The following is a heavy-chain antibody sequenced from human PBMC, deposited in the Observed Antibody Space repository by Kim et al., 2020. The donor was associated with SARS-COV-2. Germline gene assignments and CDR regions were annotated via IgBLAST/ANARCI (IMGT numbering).Heavy chain of an antibody. CDR2: ISYDGSNK. Sequence: GGSLRLSCAASGFTFSSYGMHWVRRAPGKGLEWVAVISYDGSNKYYADSVKGRFTISRDNSKNTLYLQMNSLRAEDTAVYYCAKDMRAPFITMVRGAAISYGMDVWGQGTTVTVSS. CDR1: GFTFSSYG. D-gene: IGHD3-10*01. CDR3: AKDMRAPFITMVRGAAISYGMDV. J-gene: IGHJ6*02. V-gene: IGHV3-30*18.